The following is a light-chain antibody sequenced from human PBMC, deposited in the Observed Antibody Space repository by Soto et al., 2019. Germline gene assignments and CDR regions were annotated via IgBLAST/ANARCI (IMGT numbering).Light chain of an antibody. V-gene: IGKV3-11*01. Sequence: EVVLTQSPATLSLSPGERATLFCWASQSVTNYLAWYQQKPGQAPRLLLYDVSNRATGIPARFSGSGSGTDFTLTISSLEPEDFAIYYCQQRHTWPITFGQGTRLEIK. CDR2: DVS. CDR1: QSVTNY. CDR3: QQRHTWPIT. J-gene: IGKJ5*01.